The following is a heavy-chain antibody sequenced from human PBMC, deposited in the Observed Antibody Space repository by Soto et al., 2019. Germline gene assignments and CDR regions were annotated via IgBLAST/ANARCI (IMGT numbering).Heavy chain of an antibody. J-gene: IGHJ5*02. V-gene: IGHV1-69*13. CDR3: ARGIIDYYGSGSYYNWFDP. CDR2: IIPIFGTA. CDR1: GGTFSSYA. Sequence: AASVKVSCKASGGTFSSYAISWVRQAPGQGLEWMGGIIPIFGTANYAQKFQGRVTITADESTSTAYMELSSLRSEDTAVYYCARGIIDYYGSGSYYNWFDPWGQGTLVTVSS. D-gene: IGHD3-10*01.